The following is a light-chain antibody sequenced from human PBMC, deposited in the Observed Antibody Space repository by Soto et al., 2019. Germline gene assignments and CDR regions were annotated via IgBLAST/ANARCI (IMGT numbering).Light chain of an antibody. Sequence: EIVLTQSPGTLSLSPGERATLSCRASQSVSSSYLAWYQQKPGQAPRLLIYGASSRATGIPDRFSGSGSGTDFTLIIRRLEPEDFAVYYCQQYGSSPFTFGPGTKVDIK. V-gene: IGKV3-20*01. J-gene: IGKJ3*01. CDR1: QSVSSSY. CDR3: QQYGSSPFT. CDR2: GAS.